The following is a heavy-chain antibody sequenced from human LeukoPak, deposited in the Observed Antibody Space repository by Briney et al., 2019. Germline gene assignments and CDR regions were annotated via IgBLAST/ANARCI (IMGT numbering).Heavy chain of an antibody. CDR1: GFTFSSYA. D-gene: IGHD1-26*01. CDR3: AKIEVYSGTYRGFFES. Sequence: GGSLRLPCAASGFTFSSYAMGWVRQAPGKGLEWVSAISGSGGSTYYADSVRGRFTISRDNSKDTLYLQMNSLRAEDTAVYYCAKIEVYSGTYRGFFESWGQGTLVTVSS. J-gene: IGHJ4*02. CDR2: ISGSGGST. V-gene: IGHV3-23*01.